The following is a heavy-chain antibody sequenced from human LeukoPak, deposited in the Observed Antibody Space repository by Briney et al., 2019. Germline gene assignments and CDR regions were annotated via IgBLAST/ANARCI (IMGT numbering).Heavy chain of an antibody. CDR3: AREISGERTYYFDY. CDR2: ISSSGSTI. V-gene: IGHV3-11*01. D-gene: IGHD1-26*01. J-gene: IGHJ4*02. CDR1: GFTFSDYY. Sequence: PGGSVRLSCAASGFTFSDYYMSWIRQAPGKGLEWVSYISSSGSTIYYADSVKGRFTISRDNAKNSLYLQMNSLRAEDTAVYYCAREISGERTYYFDYWGQGTLVTVSS.